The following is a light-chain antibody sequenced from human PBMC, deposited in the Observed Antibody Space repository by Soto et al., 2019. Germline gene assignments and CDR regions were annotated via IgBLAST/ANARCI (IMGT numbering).Light chain of an antibody. CDR1: RGISSY. CDR3: QQLNSYPLT. V-gene: IGKV1-9*01. Sequence: DIQLTQSPSFLSASVGDRVTITCRASRGISSYLAWYQQKPGKAPKLLIYAASTLQSGVPSRFSGSGSGTEFTLTISSLQPEDSATYYCQQLNSYPLTFGGGTKVDIK. J-gene: IGKJ4*01. CDR2: AAS.